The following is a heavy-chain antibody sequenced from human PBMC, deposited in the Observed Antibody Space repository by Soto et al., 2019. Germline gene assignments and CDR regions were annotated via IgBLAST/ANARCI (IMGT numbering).Heavy chain of an antibody. J-gene: IGHJ5*02. CDR2: ISAYNGNT. CDR1: GYTFTSYG. CDR3: AIPKSGSYSSPPNWFDP. D-gene: IGHD1-26*01. V-gene: IGHV1-18*01. Sequence: QVQLVQSGAEVKKPGASVKVSCKASGYTFTSYGISWVRQAPGQGLEWMGWISAYNGNTNYAQKLQGRVTMTTDTSTSTAYMEMRILRSDDTAVYYCAIPKSGSYSSPPNWFDPWGQGTLVTVSS.